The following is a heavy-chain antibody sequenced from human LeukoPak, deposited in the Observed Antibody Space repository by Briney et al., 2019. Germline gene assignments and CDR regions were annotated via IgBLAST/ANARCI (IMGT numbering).Heavy chain of an antibody. V-gene: IGHV4-31*03. CDR1: GGSISSGGYS. Sequence: PSETLSLTCTVSGGSISSGGYSWSWLRQHPGKGLEWIGYIYYSGSTYYNPSLKSRVTISVDTSKNQFSLKLSSVTAADTAVYYCARVGSSSRKYYFDYWGQGTLVTVSS. CDR3: ARVGSSSRKYYFDY. D-gene: IGHD6-6*01. CDR2: IYYSGST. J-gene: IGHJ4*02.